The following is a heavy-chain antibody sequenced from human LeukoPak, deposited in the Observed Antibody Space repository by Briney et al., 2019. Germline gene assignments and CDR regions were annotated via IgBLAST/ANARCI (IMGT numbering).Heavy chain of an antibody. CDR1: GFTFRTYA. CDR3: ARDRKVPAAMYNYGMDV. Sequence: GGSLRLSCAASGFTFRTYAMSWVRQAPGKGLEWVSYISSSGSTIYYADSVKGRFTISRDNAKNSLYLQMNSLRAEDTAVYYCARDRKVPAAMYNYGMDVWGKGTTVTVSS. D-gene: IGHD2-2*01. CDR2: ISSSGSTI. J-gene: IGHJ6*04. V-gene: IGHV3-48*03.